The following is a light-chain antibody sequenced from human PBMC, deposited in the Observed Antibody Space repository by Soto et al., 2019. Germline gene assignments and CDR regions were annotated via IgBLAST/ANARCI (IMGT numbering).Light chain of an antibody. V-gene: IGKV3-15*01. CDR2: GAS. J-gene: IGKJ3*01. Sequence: EILMTQSPATLSVSPGERATLSCRASQSLSRNLAWYQQKPGQAPRLLIYGASTGASGIPARFSGSGSGTEFTLTISSLQSEDFALYYCQHYNDWPPEFTFGPGTKVDL. CDR3: QHYNDWPPEFT. CDR1: QSLSRN.